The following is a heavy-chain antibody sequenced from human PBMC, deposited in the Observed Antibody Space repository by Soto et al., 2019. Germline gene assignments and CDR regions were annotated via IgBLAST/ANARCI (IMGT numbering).Heavy chain of an antibody. D-gene: IGHD6-13*01. V-gene: IGHV1-3*01. CDR1: GYTFTSYV. CDR3: ARDYDGYSSIDAFDI. J-gene: IGHJ3*02. CDR2: INPGSGNT. Sequence: ASVKVSCKASGYTFTSYVMHWVRQAPGQRLEWMGWINPGSGNTKYAQKFQGRVTMTRDTSISTAYMELSRLRSDDTAVYYCARDYDGYSSIDAFDIWGQGTMVTVSS.